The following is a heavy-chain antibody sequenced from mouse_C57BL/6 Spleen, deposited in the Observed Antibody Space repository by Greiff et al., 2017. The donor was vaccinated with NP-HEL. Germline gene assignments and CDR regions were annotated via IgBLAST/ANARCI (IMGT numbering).Heavy chain of an antibody. CDR2: IAPENGDT. D-gene: IGHD2-2*01. V-gene: IGHV14-4*01. Sequence: EVQLQQSGAELVRPGASVKLSCTASGFNIKDDYMHWVKQRPEQGLEWIGLIAPENGDTEYASKFQGKATITADTSSNTAYLQRSNLTSEDTVVYSCTTNYGYDGGRAMDYWSQGTSVTVSS. J-gene: IGHJ4*01. CDR1: GFNIKDDY. CDR3: TTNYGYDGGRAMDY.